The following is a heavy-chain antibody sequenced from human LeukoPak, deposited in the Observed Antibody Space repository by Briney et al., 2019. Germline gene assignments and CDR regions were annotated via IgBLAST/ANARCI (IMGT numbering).Heavy chain of an antibody. V-gene: IGHV1-46*01. Sequence: APGQGLEWMGIINPSGGSPSYAQKFQGRVTMTSDTSTSTVYMELSSLRSEDTAVYYCARAGDYFDYWGQGTLVTVSS. CDR3: ARAGDYFDY. CDR2: INPSGGSP. J-gene: IGHJ4*02.